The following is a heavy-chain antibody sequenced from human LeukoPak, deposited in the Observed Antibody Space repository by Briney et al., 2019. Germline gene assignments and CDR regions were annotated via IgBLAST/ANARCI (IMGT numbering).Heavy chain of an antibody. V-gene: IGHV3-23*01. CDR2: ISGSGGST. D-gene: IGHD6-19*01. Sequence: GGSLRLSCAASGFTFSSYAMSWVRQAPGKGLEWVSAISGSGGSTYYADSVKGRFTISRDNSKNTLYLQMNSLRAEDTAAYYCAKDSTGSGWRYFDYWGQGTLVTVSS. CDR1: GFTFSSYA. CDR3: AKDSTGSGWRYFDY. J-gene: IGHJ4*02.